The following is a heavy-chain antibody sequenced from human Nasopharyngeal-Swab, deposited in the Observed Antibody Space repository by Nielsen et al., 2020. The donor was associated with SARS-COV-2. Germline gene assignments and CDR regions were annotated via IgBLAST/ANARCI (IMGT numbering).Heavy chain of an antibody. D-gene: IGHD1-26*01. CDR3: AVGATGYYYMDV. V-gene: IGHV1-69*13. Sequence: SVKVSCKASGGTFSSYAISWVRQAPGQGLGWMGGIIPIFGTANYAQKFQGRVTITADESTCTAYMELSSLRSEDTAVYYCAVGATGYYYMDVWGKGTTVTVSS. CDR1: GGTFSSYA. J-gene: IGHJ6*03. CDR2: IIPIFGTA.